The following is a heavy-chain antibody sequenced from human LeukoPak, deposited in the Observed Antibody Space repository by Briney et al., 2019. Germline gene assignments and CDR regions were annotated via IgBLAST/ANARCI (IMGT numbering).Heavy chain of an antibody. CDR3: ARGRTMVRGIIIRGDY. CDR1: GYTFIDYY. D-gene: IGHD3-10*01. CDR2: INPKSGAT. J-gene: IGHJ4*02. Sequence: ASVKVSCKTSGYTFIDYYMHWVRLAPGQGLEWMGWINPKSGATNYAQKFQGRVTMTWDTSISTAYMELNRLRSDDTAVYYCARGRTMVRGIIIRGDYWGQGTLVTVSS. V-gene: IGHV1-2*02.